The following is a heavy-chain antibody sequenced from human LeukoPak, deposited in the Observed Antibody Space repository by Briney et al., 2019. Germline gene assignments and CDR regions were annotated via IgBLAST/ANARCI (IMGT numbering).Heavy chain of an antibody. V-gene: IGHV3-30*18. CDR3: AKKFPGNDDFFDS. CDR2: KSYHEVRT. CDR1: GFPFSLYG. D-gene: IGHD4-23*01. J-gene: IGHJ4*02. Sequence: GGSLRLSCAASGFPFSLYGMFWVRQAPGKGLEWVAYKSYHEVRTYYGDSVRGRFTISRDNSENTLSLQMDSLRPEDTAIYYCAKKFPGNDDFFDSWGPGTLVTVSS.